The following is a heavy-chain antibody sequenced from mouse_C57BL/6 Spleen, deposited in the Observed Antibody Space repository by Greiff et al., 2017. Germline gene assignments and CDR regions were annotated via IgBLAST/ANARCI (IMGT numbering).Heavy chain of an antibody. CDR2: ILPGSGST. Sequence: QVQLKESGAELMKPGASVKLSCKATGYTFTGYWIEWVKQRPGHGLEWIGEILPGSGSTNYNEKFKGKATFTADTTSNTAYMQLSSLPTEDSAIXYSARGREYDVVYAMDYWGQGTSVTVSS. J-gene: IGHJ4*01. D-gene: IGHD2-14*01. CDR3: ARGREYDVVYAMDY. V-gene: IGHV1-9*01. CDR1: GYTFTGYW.